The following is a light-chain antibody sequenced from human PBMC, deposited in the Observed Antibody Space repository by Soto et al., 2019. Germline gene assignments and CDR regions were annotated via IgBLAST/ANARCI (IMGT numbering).Light chain of an antibody. CDR2: KAS. J-gene: IGKJ1*01. CDR3: QHYNSYRWWT. Sequence: DIQMTQSPSTLSGSVGDRVTITCRASQTISSWLAWYQQKPGKAPKLLIYKASTLKSGVPSRFSGSGSGTEFTLTISSLQPDDFATYYCQHYNSYRWWTFGQGTKVDIK. CDR1: QTISSW. V-gene: IGKV1-5*03.